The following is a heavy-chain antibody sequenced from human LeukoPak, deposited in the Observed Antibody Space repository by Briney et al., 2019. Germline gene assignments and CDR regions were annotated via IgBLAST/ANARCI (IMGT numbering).Heavy chain of an antibody. D-gene: IGHD3-10*01. CDR1: GYTFTSYD. Sequence: ASVKVSRKASGYTFTSYDINWVRQATGQGLEWMGWMNPNSGNTGYAQKFQGRVTMTRNTSISTAYMELSSLRSEGSAVYYCAREGGSPLNWFDPWGQGTLVTVSS. V-gene: IGHV1-8*01. J-gene: IGHJ5*02. CDR2: MNPNSGNT. CDR3: AREGGSPLNWFDP.